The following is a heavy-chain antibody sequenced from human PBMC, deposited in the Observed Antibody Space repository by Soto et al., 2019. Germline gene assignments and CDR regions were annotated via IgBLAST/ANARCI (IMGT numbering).Heavy chain of an antibody. CDR3: AKHEDTSGSYYGPFDY. Sequence: EVQLLESGGGLVQPGGSLRLSCAASGFTFSSYAMSWVCQAPGKGLEWGSAISGSGGSTYYADSVKGRFTISRDNSKNTLYLQMNSLRAEDTAVYYCAKHEDTSGSYYGPFDYWGQGTLVTVSS. CDR2: ISGSGGST. D-gene: IGHD1-26*01. V-gene: IGHV3-23*01. CDR1: GFTFSSYA. J-gene: IGHJ4*02.